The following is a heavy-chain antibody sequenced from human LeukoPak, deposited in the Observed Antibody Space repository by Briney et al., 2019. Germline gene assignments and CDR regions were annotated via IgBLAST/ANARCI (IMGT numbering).Heavy chain of an antibody. CDR3: ANVNNRIHLLDY. Sequence: AGGSLRLSCAASGFTFSSYSMNWVRQAPGKGLEWVSSISSSSSYIYYADSVKGRFTISRDNSKNTLYLQMNSLRAEDTAVYYCANVNNRIHLLDYWGQGTLVTVSS. D-gene: IGHD1-14*01. CDR1: GFTFSSYS. CDR2: ISSSSSYI. J-gene: IGHJ4*02. V-gene: IGHV3-21*04.